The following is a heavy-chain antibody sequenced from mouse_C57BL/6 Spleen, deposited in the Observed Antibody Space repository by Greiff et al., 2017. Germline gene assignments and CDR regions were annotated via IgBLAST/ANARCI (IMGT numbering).Heavy chain of an antibody. CDR3: ARDDYCGSRYWYFDV. D-gene: IGHD1-2*01. CDR2: IYPGSGNT. Sequence: VQLQQSGAELVRPGASVKLSCKASGYTFTDYYINWVKQRPGQGLEWIARIYPGSGNTYYNEKFKGKATLTAEKSSSTAYMQLSSLTSEDSAVYFCARDDYCGSRYWYFDVWGTGTTVTVSS. CDR1: GYTFTDYY. J-gene: IGHJ1*03. V-gene: IGHV1-76*01.